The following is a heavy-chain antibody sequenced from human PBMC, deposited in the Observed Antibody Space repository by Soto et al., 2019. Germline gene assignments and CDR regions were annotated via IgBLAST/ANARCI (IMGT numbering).Heavy chain of an antibody. J-gene: IGHJ5*02. V-gene: IGHV4-59*01. Sequence: SETLSLTCTVSGGSFSGFLWSWIRQTPGKGLEWIGYVFYSGSTNYNPSLESRVTISLDTSKNQFSLKLSSVTAADTAVYFCARETYGDYVGYFDPWGQGTLVTVS. CDR2: VFYSGST. CDR1: GGSFSGFL. CDR3: ARETYGDYVGYFDP. D-gene: IGHD4-17*01.